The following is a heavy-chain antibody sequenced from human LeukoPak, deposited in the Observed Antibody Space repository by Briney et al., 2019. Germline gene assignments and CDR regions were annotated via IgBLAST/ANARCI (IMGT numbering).Heavy chain of an antibody. D-gene: IGHD1-1*01. J-gene: IGHJ3*02. Sequence: SETLSLICTVSGGSISGYYWHWIRQPAGKGLEWIGRIYTSGTTNYNPSLKSRVTMSVDTSKNQCSLKLSSVTAADTAVYYCASETGTTLTFDIWGQGTMVTVSS. V-gene: IGHV4-4*07. CDR1: GGSISGYY. CDR2: IYTSGTT. CDR3: ASETGTTLTFDI.